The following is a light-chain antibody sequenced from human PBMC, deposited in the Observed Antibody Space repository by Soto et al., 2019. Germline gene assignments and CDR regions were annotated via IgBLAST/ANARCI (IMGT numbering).Light chain of an antibody. CDR3: QRRRNWTRLT. CDR1: QRVSSY. J-gene: IGKJ4*01. CDR2: DAS. V-gene: IGKV3-11*01. Sequence: EIVLTQSPATLYLSPGERATLSCRASQRVSSYLAWYQQKPGQAPTLLIYDASNRATGIPARFSGSASGTDSALTSSSRGNEDFAVSDCQRRRNWTRLTFGGGTKVEIK.